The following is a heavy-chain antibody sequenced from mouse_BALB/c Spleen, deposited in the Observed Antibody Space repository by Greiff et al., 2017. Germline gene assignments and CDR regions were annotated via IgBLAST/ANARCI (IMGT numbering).Heavy chain of an antibody. Sequence: DVQLQESGPGLVKPSQSLSLTCTVTGYSITSDYAWNWIRQFPGNKLEWMGYISYSGSTSYNPSLKSRISITRDTSKNQFFLQLNSVTTEDTATYYCARYGYDGNYWGQGTTLTVSS. CDR1: GYSITSDYA. J-gene: IGHJ2*01. CDR2: ISYSGST. CDR3: ARYGYDGNY. V-gene: IGHV3-2*02. D-gene: IGHD2-2*01.